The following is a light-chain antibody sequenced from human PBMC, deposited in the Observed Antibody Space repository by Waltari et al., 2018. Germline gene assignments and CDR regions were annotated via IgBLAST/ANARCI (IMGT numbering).Light chain of an antibody. CDR2: KNN. CDR1: SSNIESNY. J-gene: IGLJ3*02. V-gene: IGLV1-47*01. Sequence: QPVLTQPPSASGTPGQRVTISCSGSSSNIESNYVYWYQQFPGPAPKVLMFKNNQRPSGVSDRFSASKSGASASLAISGLRSDDEADYYCGTWDDSLSRPVFGGGTKLTVL. CDR3: GTWDDSLSRPV.